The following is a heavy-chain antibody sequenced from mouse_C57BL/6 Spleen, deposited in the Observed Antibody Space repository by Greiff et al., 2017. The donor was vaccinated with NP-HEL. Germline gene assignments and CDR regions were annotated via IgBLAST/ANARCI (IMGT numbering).Heavy chain of an antibody. D-gene: IGHD2-5*01. Sequence: EVQVVESGGGLVKPGGSLKLSCAASGFTFSSYAMSWVRQTPEKRLEWVATISDGGSYTYYPDNVKGRFTISRDNAKNNLYLQMSHLKSEDTAMYYCARDSNPMDYWGQGTSVTVSS. CDR2: ISDGGSYT. V-gene: IGHV5-4*01. J-gene: IGHJ4*01. CDR1: GFTFSSYA. CDR3: ARDSNPMDY.